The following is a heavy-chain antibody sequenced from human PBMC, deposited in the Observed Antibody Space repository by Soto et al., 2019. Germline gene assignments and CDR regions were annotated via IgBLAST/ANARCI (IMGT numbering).Heavy chain of an antibody. Sequence: EVQLVESGGGLVQPGGSLRLSCAASGFTFSSYSMNWVRQAPGKGLEWVSYISSSSSTIYYADSVKGRFTISRDNAKNSLYLQMNSLRVEDTAVYYCARGTIAYGDYADYWGQGTLVTVSS. CDR2: ISSSSSTI. V-gene: IGHV3-48*01. CDR1: GFTFSSYS. D-gene: IGHD4-17*01. J-gene: IGHJ4*02. CDR3: ARGTIAYGDYADY.